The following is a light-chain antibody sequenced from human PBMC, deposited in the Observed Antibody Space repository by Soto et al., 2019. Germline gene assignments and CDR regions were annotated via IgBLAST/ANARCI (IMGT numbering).Light chain of an antibody. Sequence: EIVMTQSPATLSVSPGETATLSCRASQSLTSYLAWYQQKPDQAPRLLIYGISTRATDIPARFSGSGSGTDFTLTISSLQPEDFATYYCQQSYSTPWTFGQGTKVDIK. V-gene: IGKV3-15*01. CDR1: QSLTSY. J-gene: IGKJ1*01. CDR2: GIS. CDR3: QQSYSTPWT.